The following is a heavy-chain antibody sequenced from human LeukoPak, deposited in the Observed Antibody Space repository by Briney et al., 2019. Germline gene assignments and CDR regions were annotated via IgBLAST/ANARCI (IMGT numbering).Heavy chain of an antibody. CDR2: IRYDGSNK. J-gene: IGHJ4*02. D-gene: IGHD3-22*01. Sequence: GGSLRLSCAASGFTFSSYGMHWVRQAPGKWLEWVAFIRYDGSNKYYADSVKGRFTISRDNSKNTLYLQMNSLRAEDTAVYYCAKDPYYYDSSGRYYFDYWGQGTLVTVSS. CDR1: GFTFSSYG. CDR3: AKDPYYYDSSGRYYFDY. V-gene: IGHV3-30*02.